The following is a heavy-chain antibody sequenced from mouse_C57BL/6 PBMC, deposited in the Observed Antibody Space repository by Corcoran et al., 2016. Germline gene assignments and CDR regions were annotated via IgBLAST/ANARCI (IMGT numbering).Heavy chain of an antibody. CDR3: TLYYYGSSPSYFDY. CDR1: GFNIKDYY. Sequence: EVQLQQSGAELVRPGASVKLSCTASGFNIKDYYMHWVKQRPEQGLEWIGRIDPEDGDTEYAPKFQGKATMTADTSSNTAYLQLSSLTSEDTAVYYCTLYYYGSSPSYFDYWGQGTTLTVSS. CDR2: IDPEDGDT. V-gene: IGHV14-1*01. D-gene: IGHD1-1*01. J-gene: IGHJ2*01.